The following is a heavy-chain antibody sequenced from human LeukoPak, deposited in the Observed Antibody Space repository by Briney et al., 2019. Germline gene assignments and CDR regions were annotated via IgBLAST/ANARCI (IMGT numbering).Heavy chain of an antibody. CDR1: GYTFTSYD. D-gene: IGHD4-23*01. Sequence: VASVKVSCKASGYTFTSYDINWVRQATGQGLEWMGWMNPNSGNTGYAQKFQGRVTMTRNTSISTAYMELSSLRSEDTAVYYCARAPLRWHNFDYWGQGTLVTVSS. V-gene: IGHV1-8*01. CDR2: MNPNSGNT. CDR3: ARAPLRWHNFDY. J-gene: IGHJ4*02.